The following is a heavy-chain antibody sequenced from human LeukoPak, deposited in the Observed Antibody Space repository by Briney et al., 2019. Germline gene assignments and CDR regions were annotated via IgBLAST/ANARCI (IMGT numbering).Heavy chain of an antibody. CDR2: FDPEVGET. CDR3: VKLSEAQLGRRQYYFDY. D-gene: IGHD3-16*01. CDR1: GYTLTELS. J-gene: IGHJ4*02. Sequence: ASVKVSCNVSGYTLTELSMHWVRQAPGKGLEWMGGFDPEVGETIYAQKFRGRVTMTEDTSPDTAYMELSSLRSEDTAVYYCVKLSEAQLGRRQYYFDYWGQGTLVTVSS. V-gene: IGHV1-24*01.